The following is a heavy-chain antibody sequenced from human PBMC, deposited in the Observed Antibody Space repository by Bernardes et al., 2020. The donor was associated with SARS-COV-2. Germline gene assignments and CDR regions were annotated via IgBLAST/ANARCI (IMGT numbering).Heavy chain of an antibody. CDR1: GFTFSNYW. Sequence: LSCAASGFTFSNYWMTWVRQAPGKGLEWVANINQDGSEKSYVDSVKGRFTISRDNAKNSLYLQMNSLRAEDTAVYYCANGRDPDYWGQGTLVTVSS. CDR3: ANGRDPDY. V-gene: IGHV3-7*01. J-gene: IGHJ4*02. CDR2: INQDGSEK.